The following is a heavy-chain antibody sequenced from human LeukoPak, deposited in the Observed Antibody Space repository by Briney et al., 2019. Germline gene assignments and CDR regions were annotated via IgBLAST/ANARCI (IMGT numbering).Heavy chain of an antibody. J-gene: IGHJ4*02. CDR1: GFTFSSYG. CDR3: ARHLSGVTGYTYGRGIDY. Sequence: GGSLRLSCAASGFTFSSYGMSWVRQAPGKGLEWVSAISGSGGSTYYADSVKGRFTISRDNSKNTLYLQMNSLRAEDTAVYYCARHLSGVTGYTYGRGIDYWGQGTLVTVSS. V-gene: IGHV3-23*01. D-gene: IGHD5-18*01. CDR2: ISGSGGST.